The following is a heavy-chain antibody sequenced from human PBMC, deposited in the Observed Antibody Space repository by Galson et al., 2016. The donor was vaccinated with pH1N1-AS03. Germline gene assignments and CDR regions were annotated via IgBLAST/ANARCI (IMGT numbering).Heavy chain of an antibody. CDR1: GDTFTKSA. CDR3: AGGVMRPDCGTDGYSGQAFDI. CDR2: IIPIPILGST. V-gene: IGHV1-69*01. J-gene: IGHJ3*02. Sequence: SGDTFTKSAINWVRQAPGQGLQWLGGIIPIPILGSTHYAPEFQDRVTISADSSTHTVYFQMSQLRSDDTATYYCAGGVMRPDCGTDGYSGQAFDIWGQGTVVSVSS. D-gene: IGHD2-21*02.